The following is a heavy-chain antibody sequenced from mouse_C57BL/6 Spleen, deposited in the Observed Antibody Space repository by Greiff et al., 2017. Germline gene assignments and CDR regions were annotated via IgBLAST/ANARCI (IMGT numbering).Heavy chain of an antibody. CDR2: IDPSDSET. J-gene: IGHJ4*01. Sequence: QVQLQQPGAELVRPGSSVKLSCKASGYTFTSYWMHWVKQRPIQGLEWIGNIDPSDSETHYNQKFKDKATLTVDKSSSTAYMQLSSLTSEDSAVYYCARRSYSNYFYAMDYWGQGTSVTVSS. D-gene: IGHD2-5*01. CDR3: ARRSYSNYFYAMDY. CDR1: GYTFTSYW. V-gene: IGHV1-52*01.